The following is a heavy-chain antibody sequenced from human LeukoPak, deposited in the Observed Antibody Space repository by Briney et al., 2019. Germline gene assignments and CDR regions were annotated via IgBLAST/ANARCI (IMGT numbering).Heavy chain of an antibody. CDR1: GFNFDDYV. V-gene: IGHV3-20*04. CDR3: ARLLYYDILTGPLDY. CDR2: INWNGGST. Sequence: GGSLRLSCAASGFNFDDYVMSWVRQAPGKGLEWVSGINWNGGSTGYADSVKGRFTISRDNAKNSLYLQMNSLRAEDTALYYCARLLYYDILTGPLDYWGQGTLVTVSS. D-gene: IGHD3-9*01. J-gene: IGHJ4*02.